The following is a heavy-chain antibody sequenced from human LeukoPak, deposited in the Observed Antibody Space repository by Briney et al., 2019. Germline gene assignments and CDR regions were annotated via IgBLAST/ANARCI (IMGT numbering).Heavy chain of an antibody. J-gene: IGHJ5*02. CDR3: ARAPLGDWFDP. CDR1: GFTVSSNY. V-gene: IGHV3-53*01. CDR2: IYSGGST. Sequence: GGSLRLSCAASGFTVSSNYMSWVRQAPGKGLEWVSVIYSGGSTYYADSVKGRFTISRDNSKNTLYLQINSLRAEDTAVYHCARAPLGDWFDPWGQGTPVTVSS. D-gene: IGHD3-16*01.